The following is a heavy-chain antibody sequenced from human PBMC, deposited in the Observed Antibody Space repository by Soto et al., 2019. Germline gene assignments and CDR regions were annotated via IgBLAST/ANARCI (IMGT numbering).Heavy chain of an antibody. D-gene: IGHD6-13*01. J-gene: IGHJ5*02. CDR3: ARDTGGIAAAGVYNWIDP. V-gene: IGHV3-30-3*01. CDR1: GFTFSSYA. CDR2: ISYDGSNK. Sequence: QVQLVESGGGVVQPGRSLRLSCAASGFTFSSYAMHWVRQAPGKGLEWVAVISYDGSNKYYADSVKGRFTISRDNSKNTLYLQMNSLRAEDTAVYYCARDTGGIAAAGVYNWIDPWGQGTLVTVSS.